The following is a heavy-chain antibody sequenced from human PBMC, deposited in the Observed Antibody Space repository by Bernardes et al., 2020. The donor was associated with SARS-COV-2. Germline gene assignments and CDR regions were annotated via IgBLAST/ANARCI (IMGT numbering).Heavy chain of an antibody. Sequence: GGSLRLSCEASGFSFSEYAMNWVRQAPGTGLEWLSYISSRSTTLYVADTVKGRFAISRDNAKNSVYLQMNSLRAEDTAVYYCARGRGAVAPMDHWGQGTLVTVSS. CDR3: ARGRGAVAPMDH. CDR1: GFSFSEYA. CDR2: ISSRSTTL. J-gene: IGHJ4*02. D-gene: IGHD1-26*01. V-gene: IGHV3-48*01.